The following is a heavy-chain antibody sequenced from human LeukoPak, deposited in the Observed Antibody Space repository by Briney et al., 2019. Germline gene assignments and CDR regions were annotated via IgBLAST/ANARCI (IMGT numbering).Heavy chain of an antibody. CDR2: INHSGST. Sequence: SETLSLTCAVYGGSFSGYYWSWIRQPPGKGLEWIGEINHSGSTNYNPSLKSRVTISVDTSNNHFSLKLTSVTAADTAVSYCARLDISTTWYAFDYWGQGTLVTVSS. V-gene: IGHV4-34*01. CDR3: ARLDISTTWYAFDY. J-gene: IGHJ4*02. CDR1: GGSFSGYY. D-gene: IGHD5-12*01.